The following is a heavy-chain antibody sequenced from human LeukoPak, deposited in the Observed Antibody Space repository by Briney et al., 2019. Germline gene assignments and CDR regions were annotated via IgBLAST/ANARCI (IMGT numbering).Heavy chain of an antibody. V-gene: IGHV3-74*01. CDR3: TRGGWFGELGDFDY. J-gene: IGHJ4*02. CDR2: MNSDGSVT. CDR1: GFTFSSSW. Sequence: PGGSLRLSCAASGFTFSSSWMHWVRQAPGKGLVWVSRMNSDGSVTNYADSAKGRFTISRDNAKNTLYLQMNSLKTEDTAVYYCTRGGWFGELGDFDYWGQGTLVTVSS. D-gene: IGHD3-10*01.